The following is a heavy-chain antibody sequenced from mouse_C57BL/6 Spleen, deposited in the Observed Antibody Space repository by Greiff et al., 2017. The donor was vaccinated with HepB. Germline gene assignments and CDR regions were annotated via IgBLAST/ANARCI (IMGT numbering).Heavy chain of an antibody. CDR2: ISSGSSTI. Sequence: EVKLQESGGGLVKPGGSLKLSCAASGFTFSDYGMHWVRQAPEKGLEWVAYISSGSSTIYYADTVKGRFTISRDNAKNTLFLQMTSLRSEDTAMYYCARQITTVVFDYWGQGTTLTVSS. J-gene: IGHJ2*01. D-gene: IGHD1-1*01. CDR3: ARQITTVVFDY. CDR1: GFTFSDYG. V-gene: IGHV5-17*01.